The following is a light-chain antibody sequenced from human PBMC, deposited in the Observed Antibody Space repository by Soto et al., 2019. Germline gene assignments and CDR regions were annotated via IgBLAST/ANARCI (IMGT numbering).Light chain of an antibody. V-gene: IGKV1-5*03. J-gene: IGKJ1*01. CDR3: QQYSSYSSGT. Sequence: DIQMTQSPSTLSASEGVRVTITCRASQSIDYWLAWYQQKPGKAPKLLIYKASTLESGVPSRFSGSGSGTEFTLTISSLQPDDFATYYCQQYSSYSSGTFGQGTKVEIK. CDR1: QSIDYW. CDR2: KAS.